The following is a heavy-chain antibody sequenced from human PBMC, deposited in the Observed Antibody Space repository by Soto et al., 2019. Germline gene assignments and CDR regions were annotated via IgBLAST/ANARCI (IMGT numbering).Heavy chain of an antibody. J-gene: IGHJ3*02. D-gene: IGHD2-15*01. V-gene: IGHV6-1*01. CDR2: TYYRSKWYN. CDR3: ARRLGYCSGGSCYHGDAFDI. CDR1: WNIISSNIAA. Sequence: PSQTLSHTCAIAWNIISSNIAACNWIRQSPSIGLEWLGRTYYRSKWYNDYAVSVKSRITINPDTSKNQFSLQLNSVTPEDTAVYYCARRLGYCSGGSCYHGDAFDIWGQGTMVTVSS.